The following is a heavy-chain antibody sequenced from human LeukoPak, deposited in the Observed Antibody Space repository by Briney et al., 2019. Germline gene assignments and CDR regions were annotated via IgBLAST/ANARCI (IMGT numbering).Heavy chain of an antibody. V-gene: IGHV3-21*01. Sequence: GGSLRLSCAASGFTFSSYSMYWVRQAPGKGLEWVSSISSSSSYIYYADSVKGRFTISRDNAKNSLYLQMNSLRAEDTAVYYCARDPSIYDSSGYYGPDDYYFDYWGQGTLVTVSS. CDR1: GFTFSSYS. CDR3: ARDPSIYDSSGYYGPDDYYFDY. J-gene: IGHJ4*02. D-gene: IGHD3-22*01. CDR2: ISSSSSYI.